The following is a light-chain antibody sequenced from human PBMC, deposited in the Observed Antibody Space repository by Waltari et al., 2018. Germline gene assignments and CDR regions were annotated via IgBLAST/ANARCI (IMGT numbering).Light chain of an antibody. CDR3: QHYYNIPRT. CDR1: QAIRDS. Sequence: DIQMTQSPSSLSASVGDRVTITRRASQAIRDSLAWYQQKPGKAPKLLLYGASRLDSGVPFRFSGSGSGTDFTLTITSLQPEDFATYYCQHYYNIPRTFGQGTKVEVK. J-gene: IGKJ1*01. V-gene: IGKV1-NL1*01. CDR2: GAS.